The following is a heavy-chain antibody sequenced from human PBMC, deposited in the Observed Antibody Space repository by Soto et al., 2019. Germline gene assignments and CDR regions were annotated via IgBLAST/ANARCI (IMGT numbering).Heavy chain of an antibody. CDR1: GFTFSDYY. D-gene: IGHD2-15*01. V-gene: IGHV3-11*01. CDR2: ISSSGSTI. J-gene: IGHJ4*02. Sequence: QVQLVESGGGLVKPGGSLRLSCAASGFTFSDYYMSWIRQAPGKGLEWVSDISSSGSTIYYADSVKDRFTISRDNAKNSLFLQMNGLRAEDTAVYYCARDSSLYCSGGRCYVDYWGQGTLVTVSS. CDR3: ARDSSLYCSGGRCYVDY.